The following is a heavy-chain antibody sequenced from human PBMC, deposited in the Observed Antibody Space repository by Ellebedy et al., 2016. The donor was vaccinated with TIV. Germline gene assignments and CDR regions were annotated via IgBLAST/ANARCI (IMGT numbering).Heavy chain of an antibody. D-gene: IGHD7-27*01. J-gene: IGHJ3*02. Sequence: GESLKISCAASGFTFSKYAMSWVRQAPGKGLEWVSAISPSGDITYFADSVKGRFTISRDNSQDTVHLQMHSLRAEDTAVYYCTKRGVAWAAFDIWGPGTMVTVSS. V-gene: IGHV3-23*01. CDR3: TKRGVAWAAFDI. CDR1: GFTFSKYA. CDR2: ISPSGDIT.